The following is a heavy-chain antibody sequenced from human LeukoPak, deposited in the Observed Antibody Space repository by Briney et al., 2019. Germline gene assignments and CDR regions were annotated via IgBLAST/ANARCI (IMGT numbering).Heavy chain of an antibody. J-gene: IGHJ3*02. Sequence: GGSLRLSCAASGFTFSSYGMHWVRRAPGKGLEWVAVISYDGSNKYYADSVKGRFTISRDNSKNTLYLQMNSLRAEDTAVYYCAKGPSVPYYYDSSGYYYGAFDIWGQGTMVTVSS. V-gene: IGHV3-30*18. CDR2: ISYDGSNK. D-gene: IGHD3-22*01. CDR3: AKGPSVPYYYDSSGYYYGAFDI. CDR1: GFTFSSYG.